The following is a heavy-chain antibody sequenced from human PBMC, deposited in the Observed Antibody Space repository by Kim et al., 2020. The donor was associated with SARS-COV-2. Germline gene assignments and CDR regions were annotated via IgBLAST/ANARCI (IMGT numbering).Heavy chain of an antibody. J-gene: IGHJ4*02. V-gene: IGHV3-23*01. CDR1: GFTFSSYA. CDR3: VRDFPY. Sequence: GGSLRLSCAASGFTFSSYAMSWVRQAAGKGLEWVSTISSSGGGTYYADSVKGRFTISRDNSRNTLYLQMNSLRGEDTALYYCVRDFPYWGQGTLVTVSS. CDR2: ISSSGGGT.